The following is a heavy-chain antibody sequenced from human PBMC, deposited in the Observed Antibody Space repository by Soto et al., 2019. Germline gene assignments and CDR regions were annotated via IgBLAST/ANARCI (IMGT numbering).Heavy chain of an antibody. D-gene: IGHD3-3*01. CDR1: GGTFSSYT. CDR2: IIPILGIA. J-gene: IGHJ4*02. Sequence: QVQLVQSGAEVKKPGSSVKVSCKASGGTFSSYTISWVRQAPGQGLEWMGRIIPILGIANYAQKFQGRVTIIADKSTSTAYMELSSLRSEDTAVYYCARAVLRGWGYYFDYWGQGTLVTVSS. V-gene: IGHV1-69*02. CDR3: ARAVLRGWGYYFDY.